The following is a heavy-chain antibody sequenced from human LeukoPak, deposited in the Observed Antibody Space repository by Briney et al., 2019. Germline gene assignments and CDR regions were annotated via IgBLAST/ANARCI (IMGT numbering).Heavy chain of an antibody. J-gene: IGHJ4*02. Sequence: GGSLRLSCAASGFTVSSNYMSWVRQAPGKGLEWVSVIYSGGSTYYADSVKGRFTISRDNSKNTLYLQMNSLRAEDTAVYYCVRDSIYYYIDYWGQGTLVTVSS. CDR2: IYSGGST. CDR3: VRDSIYYYIDY. V-gene: IGHV3-53*01. CDR1: GFTVSSNY. D-gene: IGHD3-3*02.